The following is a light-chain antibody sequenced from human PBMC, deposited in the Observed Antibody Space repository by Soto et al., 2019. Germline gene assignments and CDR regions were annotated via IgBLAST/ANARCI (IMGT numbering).Light chain of an antibody. Sequence: EIVMTQSPATLSVSPGERATLSCRASQSVSSNLAWYQQKPGQAPRLLIYGASTRATGIPARFSGSGSGTEFTLTISSLQSEDFAVYYCQQRSNWPLTFGAGTKVETK. CDR3: QQRSNWPLT. J-gene: IGKJ4*01. CDR1: QSVSSN. CDR2: GAS. V-gene: IGKV3-15*01.